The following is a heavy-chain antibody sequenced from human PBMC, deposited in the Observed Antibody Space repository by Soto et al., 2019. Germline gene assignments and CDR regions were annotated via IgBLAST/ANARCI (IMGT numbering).Heavy chain of an antibody. CDR3: ARAVRITIFGVVTTGVGYFDY. D-gene: IGHD3-3*01. CDR2: IYYSGST. J-gene: IGHJ4*02. Sequence: SETLSLTGTVSGDSISSSSYYWGWIRQPPGKGLEWIGSIYYSGSTYYNPSLKSRVTISVDTSKNQFSLKLSSVTAADTAVYYCARAVRITIFGVVTTGVGYFDYWGQGTLVTVSS. V-gene: IGHV4-39*01. CDR1: GDSISSSSYY.